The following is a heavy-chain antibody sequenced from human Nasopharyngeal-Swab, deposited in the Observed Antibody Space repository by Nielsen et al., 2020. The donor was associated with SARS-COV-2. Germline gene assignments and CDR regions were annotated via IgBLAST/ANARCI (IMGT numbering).Heavy chain of an antibody. J-gene: IGHJ4*02. D-gene: IGHD3-16*01. V-gene: IGHV1-3*01. CDR2: INAGNGNT. CDR3: ARSGVITLGGVYYFDY. Sequence: ASVKVSCKASGYTFTSYAMHWVRQAPGQRLEWMGWINAGNGNTKYSQKFQGRVTITRDTSASTAYMELSSLRSEDTAVYYCARSGVITLGGVYYFDYWGQGTLVTVSS. CDR1: GYTFTSYA.